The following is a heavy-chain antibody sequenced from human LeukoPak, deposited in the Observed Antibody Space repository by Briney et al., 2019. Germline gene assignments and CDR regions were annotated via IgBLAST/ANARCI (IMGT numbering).Heavy chain of an antibody. CDR1: GYTFTGYY. CDR2: INPNNGGT. Sequence: ASVKVSCKASGYTFTGYYIHWVRQAPGQGLEWMAWINPNNGGTNYAQKFQDRVTMTRNTSISTAYMELSSLRSEDTDVYYCARVYSSSWYYYYYYMDVWGKGTTVTIS. V-gene: IGHV1-2*02. D-gene: IGHD6-13*01. CDR3: ARVYSSSWYYYYYYMDV. J-gene: IGHJ6*03.